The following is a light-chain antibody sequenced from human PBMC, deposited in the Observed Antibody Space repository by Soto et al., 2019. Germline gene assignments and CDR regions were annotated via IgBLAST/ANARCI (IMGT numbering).Light chain of an antibody. CDR2: DVS. CDR1: QSVSSNY. V-gene: IGKV3-20*01. CDR3: QQYGSSPT. J-gene: IGKJ1*01. Sequence: EIVLTQSPGTLSLSPGERATLSCRSSQSVSSNYLAWYQQKPDQAPRLVIYDVSGSATGIPDRFSGSGSWTDFTLTISTLEPEDFAVYYCQQYGSSPTFGQGTKVEIK.